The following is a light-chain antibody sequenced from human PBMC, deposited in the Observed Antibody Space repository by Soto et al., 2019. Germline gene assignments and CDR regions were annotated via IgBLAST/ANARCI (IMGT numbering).Light chain of an antibody. CDR2: GAS. J-gene: IGKJ2*01. Sequence: IVLTQSPGTLSLSPGERATLSCRASQSVNSNYLAWYQQKSGQDPRLLIYGASSRATGIPDRFSGRGSGTDFTLTISRLEPEDFAVYYCQEYGSSTMYTFGQGTKLEIK. V-gene: IGKV3-20*01. CDR1: QSVNSNY. CDR3: QEYGSSTMYT.